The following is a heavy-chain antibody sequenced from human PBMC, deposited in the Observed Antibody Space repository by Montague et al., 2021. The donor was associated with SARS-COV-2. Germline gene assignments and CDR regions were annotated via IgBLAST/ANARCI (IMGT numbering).Heavy chain of an antibody. J-gene: IGHJ6*02. CDR1: GDSISSGDYH. Sequence: TLSLTCTVSGDSISSGDYHWSWVRQPAGKGLEWIGYIYTLGSTSYNPSLKSRVTISMDTSKNQLSLKLSSVTAADMAVYFCARSPYRTTYLNGMDVWGQGTTVTVSS. V-gene: IGHV4-61*09. CDR2: IYTLGST. D-gene: IGHD1-14*01. CDR3: ARSPYRTTYLNGMDV.